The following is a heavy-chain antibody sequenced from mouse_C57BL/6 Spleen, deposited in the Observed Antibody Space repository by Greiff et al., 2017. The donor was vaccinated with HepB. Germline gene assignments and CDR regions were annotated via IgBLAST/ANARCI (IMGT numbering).Heavy chain of an antibody. J-gene: IGHJ2*01. CDR3: ARHPTGYFDY. CDR1: GFTFSSYT. CDR2: ISGGGGNT. V-gene: IGHV5-9*01. Sequence: EVMLVESGGGLVKPGGSLKLSCAASGFTFSSYTMSWVRQTPEKRLEWVATISGGGGNTYYPDSVKGRFTISRDNAKNTLYLQMSSLRSEDTALYYCARHPTGYFDYWGQGTTLTVSS.